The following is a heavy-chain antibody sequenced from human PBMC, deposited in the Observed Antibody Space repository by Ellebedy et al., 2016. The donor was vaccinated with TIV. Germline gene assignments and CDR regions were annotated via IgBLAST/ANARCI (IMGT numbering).Heavy chain of an antibody. D-gene: IGHD3-16*01. CDR2: ISYDGSNK. CDR1: GFTFSSYG. J-gene: IGHJ4*02. Sequence: GESLKISCAASGFTFSSYGVHWVRQAPGKGLEWVAVISYDGSNKYYADSVKGRFTISRDNSKNTLYLQMNSLRAEDTAVYYCAKDEYDASDYWGQGNLVTVSS. CDR3: AKDEYDASDY. V-gene: IGHV3-30*18.